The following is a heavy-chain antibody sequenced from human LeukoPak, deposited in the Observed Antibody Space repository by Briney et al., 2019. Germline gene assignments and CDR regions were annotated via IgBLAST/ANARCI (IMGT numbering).Heavy chain of an antibody. J-gene: IGHJ4*02. V-gene: IGHV1-2*06. CDR2: INPNSGGT. CDR3: ARGYYDSSGYYYVNY. Sequence: ASVKVSCKASGYTFTGYYMHWVRQAPGQGLERMGRINPNSGGTNYAQKFQGRVTMTRDTSISTAYMELSRLRSDDTAVYYCARGYYDSSGYYYVNYWGQGTLVTVSS. D-gene: IGHD3-22*01. CDR1: GYTFTGYY.